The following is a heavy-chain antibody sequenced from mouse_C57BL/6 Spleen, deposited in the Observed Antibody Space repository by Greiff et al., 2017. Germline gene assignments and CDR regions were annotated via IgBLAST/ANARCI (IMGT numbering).Heavy chain of an antibody. CDR1: GYTFTSYW. J-gene: IGHJ3*01. V-gene: IGHV1-64*01. Sequence: QVQLKQPGAELVKPGASVKLSCKASGYTFTSYWMHWVRQRPGQGLEWIGMIHPNSGSTNYNEKLKSKATLTVDKSSSTAYMHLRSLTADDSAFYYCTRSPFAVWGKGTLVTVSA. CDR3: TRSPFAV. CDR2: IHPNSGST.